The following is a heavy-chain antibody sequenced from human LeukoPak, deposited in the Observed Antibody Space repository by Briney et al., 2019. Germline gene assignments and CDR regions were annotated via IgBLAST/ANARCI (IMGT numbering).Heavy chain of an antibody. Sequence: GGSLRLSCAASGFTFADYAMTWVRQAPGKGLEWVSVIGVRGGSSYYADSAKGRFTISRDNSKSTLYLQMNGLRAEDTAVYFCANLVSSGWYYFDYWGQGTLVTVSS. CDR3: ANLVSSGWYYFDY. CDR1: GFTFADYA. J-gene: IGHJ4*02. CDR2: IGVRGGSS. V-gene: IGHV3-23*01. D-gene: IGHD6-19*01.